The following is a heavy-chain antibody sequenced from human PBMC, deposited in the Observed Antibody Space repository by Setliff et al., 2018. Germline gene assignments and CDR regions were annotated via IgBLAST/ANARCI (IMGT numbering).Heavy chain of an antibody. Sequence: SVKVSCKASGVTFSSYAISWVRQAPGQGLEWMGGIIPILGIANYAQKFQGRVTLTADESTSTASVELSSLRSEDTAVYYCARDGGFGESSRYFDYWGQGTLVTVSS. V-gene: IGHV1-69*10. CDR2: IIPILGIA. CDR1: GVTFSSYA. J-gene: IGHJ4*02. CDR3: ARDGGFGESSRYFDY. D-gene: IGHD3-10*01.